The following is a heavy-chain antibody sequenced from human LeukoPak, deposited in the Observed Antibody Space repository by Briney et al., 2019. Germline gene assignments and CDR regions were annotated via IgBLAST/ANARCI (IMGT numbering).Heavy chain of an antibody. CDR1: GFTFSSYS. J-gene: IGHJ6*03. Sequence: GGSLRLSCAASGFTFSSYSMNWVRQAPGKGLEWVSSISSSSSYIYYADSVKGRFTISRDNAKNSLYLQMNSLRAEDTAVYYCARELWKYYYMEVWGKGTTVTVSS. CDR3: ARELWKYYYMEV. V-gene: IGHV3-21*01. CDR2: ISSSSSYI. D-gene: IGHD3-10*01.